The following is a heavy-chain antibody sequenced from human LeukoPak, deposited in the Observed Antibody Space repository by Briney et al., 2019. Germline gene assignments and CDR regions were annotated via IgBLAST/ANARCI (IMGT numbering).Heavy chain of an antibody. V-gene: IGHV1-8*01. D-gene: IGHD3-16*01. Sequence: ASVKVSCKASGYTFTSSDINWVGQATGQGLEWMGWMSPDSGNAGYAQNFQGRVAMTSDTSINTAYMELSSLTSEDTARYYCARGTWGTLSGFDIWGQGTLITVSS. CDR2: MSPDSGNA. J-gene: IGHJ3*02. CDR3: ARGTWGTLSGFDI. CDR1: GYTFTSSD.